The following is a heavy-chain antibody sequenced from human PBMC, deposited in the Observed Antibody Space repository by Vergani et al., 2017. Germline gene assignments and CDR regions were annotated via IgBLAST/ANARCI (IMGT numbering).Heavy chain of an antibody. D-gene: IGHD6-19*01. CDR1: GFTFSSYA. CDR3: AKDSSGWYSPVY. J-gene: IGHJ4*02. CDR2: ISGSGGST. Sequence: EVQLLESGGGLVQPGGSLRLSYAASGFTFSSYAMSWVRQAPGKGLEWVSAISGSGGSTYYADSVKGRFTISRDNSKNTLYLQMNSLRAEDTAVHYCAKDSSGWYSPVYWGQGTLVTVSS. V-gene: IGHV3-23*01.